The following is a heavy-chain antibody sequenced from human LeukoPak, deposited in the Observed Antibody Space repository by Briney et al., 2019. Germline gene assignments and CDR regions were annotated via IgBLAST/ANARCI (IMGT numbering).Heavy chain of an antibody. CDR3: SRQTVSCHDF. Sequence: PGGSLRLSCAASVFSLSDSHMHWVRQAPGKGLEWVGHIRSRRDNYATAYGVSVQGRFTISRDDSNNMAYLQMNSLTADDTAVYYCSRQTVSCHDFWGQGTLVTVSS. V-gene: IGHV3-73*01. CDR2: IRSRRDNYAT. D-gene: IGHD2-2*01. CDR1: VFSLSDSH. J-gene: IGHJ4*02.